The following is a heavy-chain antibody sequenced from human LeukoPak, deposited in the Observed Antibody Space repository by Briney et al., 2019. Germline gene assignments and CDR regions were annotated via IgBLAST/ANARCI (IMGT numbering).Heavy chain of an antibody. CDR3: ARGWARGHYGGNNYYFDC. CDR1: GGTFSSYA. V-gene: IGHV1-69*05. J-gene: IGHJ4*02. CDR2: IIPIFGTA. D-gene: IGHD4-23*01. Sequence: SVKVSCKASGGTFSSYAISWVRQAPGQGLEWMGGIIPIFGTANYAQKFQGRVTITTDESTSTAYMELSSLRSEDTAVYYCARGWARGHYGGNNYYFDCWGQGTLVTVSS.